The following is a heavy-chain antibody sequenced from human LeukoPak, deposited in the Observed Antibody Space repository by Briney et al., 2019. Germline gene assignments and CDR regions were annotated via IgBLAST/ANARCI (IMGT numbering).Heavy chain of an antibody. D-gene: IGHD1-26*01. CDR3: ARASGSYDY. J-gene: IGHJ4*02. Sequence: TGGSLRLSCAASGFSFSTYGLPWVRQAPGKGLEWVAVIWNDGSIRYYADSVKGRFAISRDNSKNTLYLQTNNLRAEDTAVYYCARASGSYDYWGQGTLVTVSS. CDR2: IWNDGSIR. CDR1: GFSFSTYG. V-gene: IGHV3-33*01.